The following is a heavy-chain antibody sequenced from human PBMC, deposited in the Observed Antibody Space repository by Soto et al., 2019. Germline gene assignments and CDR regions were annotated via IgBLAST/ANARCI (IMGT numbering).Heavy chain of an antibody. J-gene: IGHJ1*01. D-gene: IGHD2-15*01. Sequence: PSETLSLTCTVSGGSISSYYWSWIRQPPGKGLEWIGYIYYSGSTNYNPSLKSRVTISVDTSKNQFSLKLSSVTAADTAVYYCARHVVLGWSGGSCYSSEYFQHWGQGTLVTVSS. V-gene: IGHV4-59*08. CDR3: ARHVVLGWSGGSCYSSEYFQH. CDR2: IYYSGST. CDR1: GGSISSYY.